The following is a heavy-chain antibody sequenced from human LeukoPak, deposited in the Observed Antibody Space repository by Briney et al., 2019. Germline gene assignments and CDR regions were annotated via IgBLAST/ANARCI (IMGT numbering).Heavy chain of an antibody. CDR2: IKQDGSEK. CDR3: ARTAYYYDSSVLFDY. D-gene: IGHD3-22*01. CDR1: GFTFSSYW. V-gene: IGHV3-7*01. J-gene: IGHJ4*02. Sequence: GGSLRLSCAASGFTFSSYWMSWVRQAPGKGLEWVANIKQDGSEKYYVDSVKGRFTISRDNAKNSLYLQMNSLRAEDTAVYYCARTAYYYDSSVLFDYWGQGTLVTVSS.